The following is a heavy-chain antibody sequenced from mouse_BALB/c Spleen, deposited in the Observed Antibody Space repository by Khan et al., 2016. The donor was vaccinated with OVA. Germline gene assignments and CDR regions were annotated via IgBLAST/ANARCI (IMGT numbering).Heavy chain of an antibody. CDR3: ARPAYDAYYDY. CDR2: ISTYSGNT. J-gene: IGHJ2*01. D-gene: IGHD2-3*01. V-gene: IGHV1S137*01. CDR1: GYTFTDYA. Sequence: QVQLQQSGPELVRPGVSVKIPCKGSGYTFTDYAVHWMKQSHAKSLEWIGIISTYSGNTNYNQKFKGKATMTVDKSSSTAYMELARLTSDDSAIYYCARPAYDAYYDYWGQGTTLTVSS.